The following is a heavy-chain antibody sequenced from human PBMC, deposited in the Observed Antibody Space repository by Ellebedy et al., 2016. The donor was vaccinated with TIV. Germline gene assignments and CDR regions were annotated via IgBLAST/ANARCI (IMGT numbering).Heavy chain of an antibody. V-gene: IGHV1-18*01. D-gene: IGHD5-24*01. CDR1: GYSFTSPG. Sequence: AASVKVSCKASGYSFTSPGISWVRQAPGQGLQWLGWVSAYNRDTYYAQNFQGRVTFTTDTPSSTAYMELRSLRSDDTGVYYCARGAMALSWGQGTLVTVSS. CDR2: VSAYNRDT. CDR3: ARGAMALS. J-gene: IGHJ5*02.